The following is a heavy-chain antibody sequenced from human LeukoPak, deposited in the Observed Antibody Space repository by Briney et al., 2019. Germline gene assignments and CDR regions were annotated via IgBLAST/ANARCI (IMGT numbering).Heavy chain of an antibody. D-gene: IGHD2-21*02. CDR1: GYTFTSHD. V-gene: IGHV1-46*01. CDR2: LNPSGDST. J-gene: IGHJ4*02. Sequence: ASVKVSCKASGYTFTSHDMHWVRQAPGQGLEWRGILNPSGDSTSYEQKFQGRVTMTRDTSTSTVYMELSSLRSEDTAVYYCASVLYCGADCYSGRYFFDYWGQGTLVTVSS. CDR3: ASVLYCGADCYSGRYFFDY.